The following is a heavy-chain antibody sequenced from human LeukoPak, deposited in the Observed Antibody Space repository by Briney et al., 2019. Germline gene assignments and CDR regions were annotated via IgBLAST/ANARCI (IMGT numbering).Heavy chain of an antibody. Sequence: SETLSLTCTVSGGSISSYYWSWMRQPPGKGLEWIGYIYYSGSTNYNPSLKSRVTISVDTSKNQFSLKLSSVTAAHTAVYYCARLLRDWYFDLWGRGTLVTVSS. D-gene: IGHD2-15*01. CDR1: GGSISSYY. CDR2: IYYSGST. CDR3: ARLLRDWYFDL. V-gene: IGHV4-59*01. J-gene: IGHJ2*01.